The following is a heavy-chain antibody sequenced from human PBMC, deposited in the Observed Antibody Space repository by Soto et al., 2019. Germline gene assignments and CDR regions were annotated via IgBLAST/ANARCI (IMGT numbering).Heavy chain of an antibody. V-gene: IGHV5-51*03. Sequence: EVQLVQSGAEVKKPGESLKSCCKGTGYSFTSYWIGWVRQMPGKGLEWMGIIYPGDSDTRYSPSFQGQVTISADKSISTAYLQWSSLKASDTAMYYCAREPEHYNYGMDVWGQGTTVTVSS. J-gene: IGHJ6*02. CDR2: IYPGDSDT. CDR3: AREPEHYNYGMDV. CDR1: GYSFTSYW.